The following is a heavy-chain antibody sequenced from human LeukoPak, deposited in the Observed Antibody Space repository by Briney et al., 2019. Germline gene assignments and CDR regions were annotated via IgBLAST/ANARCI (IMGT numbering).Heavy chain of an antibody. D-gene: IGHD6-19*01. J-gene: IGHJ4*02. CDR3: ARHLTSGWYEFDY. CDR2: INPNSGGT. V-gene: IGHV1-2*02. CDR1: GYTFTGYY. Sequence: ASVKVSCKASGYTFTGYYMHWVRQAPGQGLEWMGWINPNSGGTNYAQKFQGRVTMTRDTSISTAYMELSRLRSDDTAVYYCARHLTSGWYEFDYWGQGTLVTVSS.